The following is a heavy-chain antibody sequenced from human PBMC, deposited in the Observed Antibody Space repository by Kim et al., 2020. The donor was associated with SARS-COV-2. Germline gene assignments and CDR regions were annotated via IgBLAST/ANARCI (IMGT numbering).Heavy chain of an antibody. V-gene: IGHV3-7*05. CDR2: IKEDGSEK. Sequence: GGSLRLSCAASGFTFSNFWMSWVRQAPGKGLEWVANIKEDGSEKYYVDSVKGRFTISRDNAKHSLYLQINSLRAEDTAVFYCARDSGWPYYFEYCGQGTLVTVST. CDR1: GFTFSNFW. D-gene: IGHD6-19*01. CDR3: ARDSGWPYYFEY. J-gene: IGHJ4*02.